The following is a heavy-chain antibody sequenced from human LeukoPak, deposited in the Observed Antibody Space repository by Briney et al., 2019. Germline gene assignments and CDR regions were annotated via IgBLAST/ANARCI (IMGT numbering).Heavy chain of an antibody. CDR2: IYTNGGA. CDR1: GGSVTSGNYY. V-gene: IGHV4-61*02. CDR3: AREPPGY. J-gene: IGHJ4*02. Sequence: SETLSLTCTVSGGSVTSGNYYWNWIRQPAGKGLEWIGRIYTNGGASYNPSLKSRVTISVDASKNQFSLKLSSVTAADTAVYYCAREPPGYWGQGILVTVSS.